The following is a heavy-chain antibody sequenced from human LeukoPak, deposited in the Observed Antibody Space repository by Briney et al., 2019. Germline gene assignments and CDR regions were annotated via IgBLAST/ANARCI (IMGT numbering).Heavy chain of an antibody. D-gene: IGHD5-18*01. CDR3: AKQRGSGYSYGSLEG. Sequence: GGSLRLSCAASGFTFSSYGMSWVRQAPGKGLEWVSAISGSGGSTYYADSVKGRFTISRDNSKNTLYLQMNSLRAEDTAVYYCAKQRGSGYSYGSLEGWGQGTLVTVSS. J-gene: IGHJ4*02. CDR1: GFTFSSYG. V-gene: IGHV3-23*01. CDR2: ISGSGGST.